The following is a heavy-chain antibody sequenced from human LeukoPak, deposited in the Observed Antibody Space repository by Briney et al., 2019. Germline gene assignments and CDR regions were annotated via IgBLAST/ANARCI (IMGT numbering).Heavy chain of an antibody. CDR2: IYTSGST. Sequence: SEALSLTCTVSGGSISSYYWSWIRQPAGKGLEWIGRIYTSGSTNYNPSLKSQVTMSVDTSKNQFSLKLSSVTAADTAVYYCARDYYDSSGYYSALSLPNAFDIWGRGTMVTVSS. D-gene: IGHD3-22*01. CDR3: ARDYYDSSGYYSALSLPNAFDI. CDR1: GGSISSYY. J-gene: IGHJ3*02. V-gene: IGHV4-4*07.